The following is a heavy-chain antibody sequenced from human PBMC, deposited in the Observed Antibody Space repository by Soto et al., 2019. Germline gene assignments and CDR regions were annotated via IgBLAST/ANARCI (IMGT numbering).Heavy chain of an antibody. J-gene: IGHJ4*02. V-gene: IGHV3-23*01. CDR3: ATSSGYDQIDY. CDR2: ISGSGGST. D-gene: IGHD5-12*01. CDR1: GFTFSSYA. Sequence: GGALRLSCAASGFTFSSYAMSWVRQAPGKGLEWVSAISGSGGSTYYADSVKGRFTISRDNSKNTLYLQMNSLRAEDTAVYYCATSSGYDQIDYWGQGTLVTVSS.